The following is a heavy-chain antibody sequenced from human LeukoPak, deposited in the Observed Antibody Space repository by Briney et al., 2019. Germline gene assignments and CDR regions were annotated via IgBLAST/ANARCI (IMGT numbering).Heavy chain of an antibody. D-gene: IGHD6-19*01. J-gene: IGHJ4*02. V-gene: IGHV4-59*08. Sequence: SETLSLTCTVSGGSISSYYWSWIRQPPGKGLEWIGYIYYSGSTNYNPSLKSRGTISVDTSKNQFSLKLSSVTAADTAVYYCARYSSGWSWRTFDYWGQGTLVTVSS. CDR3: ARYSSGWSWRTFDY. CDR2: IYYSGST. CDR1: GGSISSYY.